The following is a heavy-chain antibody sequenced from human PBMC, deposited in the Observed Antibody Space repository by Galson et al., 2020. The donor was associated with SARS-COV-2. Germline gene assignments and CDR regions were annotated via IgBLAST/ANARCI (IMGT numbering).Heavy chain of an antibody. D-gene: IGHD4-4*01. CDR3: ARGLYRLRREYYCDK. CDR2: FYYSGST. Sequence: SETLSLTCTVSGMSINSYYWSWIRQPPGRGLEWIGYFYYSGSTNYRPSLRSRVTISLDTSKNQFSLKLSSVSAADTAVYHCARGLYRLRREYYCDKWGQGTLVTVSS. CDR1: GMSINSYY. V-gene: IGHV4-59*01. J-gene: IGHJ4*02.